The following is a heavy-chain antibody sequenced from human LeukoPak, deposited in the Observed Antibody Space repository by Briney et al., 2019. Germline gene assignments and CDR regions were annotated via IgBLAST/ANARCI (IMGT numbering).Heavy chain of an antibody. J-gene: IGHJ4*02. D-gene: IGHD3-3*01. CDR2: ISGSGGST. CDR1: GFTFSSYA. V-gene: IGHV3-23*01. Sequence: GGSLRLSCAASGFTFSSYAMSWVSQAPGKGLEWVSAISGSGGSTYYADSVKGRFTISRDNAKNTLYLQMNSLRAEDTAVYYCAKHYDFWSCYYNDYWGQGTLVTVSS. CDR3: AKHYDFWSCYYNDY.